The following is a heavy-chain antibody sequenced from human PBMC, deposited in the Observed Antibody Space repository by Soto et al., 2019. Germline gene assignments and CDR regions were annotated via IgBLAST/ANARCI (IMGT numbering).Heavy chain of an antibody. J-gene: IGHJ4*02. Sequence: GESLKISCAASGFTFSSYEMNWVRQAPGKGLEWVSYISSSGSTIYYADSVKGRFTISRDNAKNSLYLQMNSLRAEDTAVYYCARDRSSSGRLDYFDYWGQGTLVTVSS. V-gene: IGHV3-48*03. CDR2: ISSSGSTI. CDR3: ARDRSSSGRLDYFDY. D-gene: IGHD6-6*01. CDR1: GFTFSSYE.